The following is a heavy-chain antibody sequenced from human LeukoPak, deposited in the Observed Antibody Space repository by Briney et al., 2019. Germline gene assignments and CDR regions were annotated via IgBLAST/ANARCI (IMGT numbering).Heavy chain of an antibody. CDR2: IYYSRST. Sequence: PSETLSLTCTVSGGSISSSSYCWGWIRQPPGKGLEWIGSIYYSRSTYYNPSLKCRVTISVDTSKNQFSLKLSSVTAADTAVYYCARDQNSSSGKDYWGQGTLVTASS. CDR3: ARDQNSSSGKDY. J-gene: IGHJ4*02. D-gene: IGHD6-6*01. V-gene: IGHV4-39*07. CDR1: GGSISSSSYC.